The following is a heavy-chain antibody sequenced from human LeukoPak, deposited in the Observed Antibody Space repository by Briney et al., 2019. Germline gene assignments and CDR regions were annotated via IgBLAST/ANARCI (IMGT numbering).Heavy chain of an antibody. CDR1: GFTFSSYS. CDR2: ISSSSSTI. CDR3: ARGAMATTPFFDY. Sequence: GGSLRLSCAASGFTFSSYSMNWVRQAPGKGLEWVSYISSSSSTIYYVDSVKGRFTVSRDNAKNSLYLQMNSLRDEDTAVYYCARGAMATTPFFDYWGQGTLVTVSS. J-gene: IGHJ4*02. V-gene: IGHV3-48*02. D-gene: IGHD5-24*01.